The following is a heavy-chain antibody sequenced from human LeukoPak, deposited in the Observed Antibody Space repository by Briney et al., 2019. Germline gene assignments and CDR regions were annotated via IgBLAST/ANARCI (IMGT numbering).Heavy chain of an antibody. Sequence: AGGSLRLSCAASGFTFDDSGMSWVRQRPGKGLEWVSGIKWDGGSTGYADSVKGRFTISRDNSKNTLYLQMNSLRPEDTAVYYCAGHFGAWHYFDYWGQGTLVTVSS. J-gene: IGHJ4*02. CDR2: IKWDGGST. D-gene: IGHD3-3*01. CDR3: AGHFGAWHYFDY. V-gene: IGHV3-20*04. CDR1: GFTFDDSG.